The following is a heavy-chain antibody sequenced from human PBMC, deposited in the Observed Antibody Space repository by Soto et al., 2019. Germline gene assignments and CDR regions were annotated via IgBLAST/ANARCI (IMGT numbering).Heavy chain of an antibody. Sequence: PGGSLRLSCAASGFTFDDYGMSWVRQAPGKGLEWVSGINWNGGSTGYADSVKGRFTISRDNAKNSLYLQMNSLRAEDTALYYCARPSGYSSRWYHLAYWGQGTLVTVSS. V-gene: IGHV3-20*04. D-gene: IGHD6-19*01. J-gene: IGHJ4*02. CDR2: INWNGGST. CDR1: GFTFDDYG. CDR3: ARPSGYSSRWYHLAY.